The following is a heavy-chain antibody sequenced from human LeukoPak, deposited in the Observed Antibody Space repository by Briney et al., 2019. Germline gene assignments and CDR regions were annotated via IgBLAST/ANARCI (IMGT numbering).Heavy chain of an antibody. CDR3: AKWNGSGSYKPDH. CDR1: GFTFSGYG. J-gene: IGHJ4*02. Sequence: GRSLTLSCAASGFTFSGYGMHWVRQAPGKGPEWVAVLTHEGSRKYYADSVKGRFTISKDNSKNTLYLQMNSLRVEDTGVYYCAKWNGSGSYKPDHWGQGTLVTVSS. V-gene: IGHV3-30*18. D-gene: IGHD3-10*01. CDR2: LTHEGSRK.